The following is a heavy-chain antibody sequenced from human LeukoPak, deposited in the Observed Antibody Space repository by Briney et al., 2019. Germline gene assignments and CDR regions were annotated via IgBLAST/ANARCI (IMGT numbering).Heavy chain of an antibody. D-gene: IGHD6-13*01. CDR2: IKRDGSER. CDR3: ARDQIAAAGTFDY. V-gene: IGHV3-7*01. Sequence: GGSLRLSCAASGFTFNNFSMSWVRQAPGKGLEWVANIKRDGSERYYVDSVKGRFTISRDNAKNSLYLQMNGLRAEDTAVYYCARDQIAAAGTFDYWGQGTLVTVSS. J-gene: IGHJ4*02. CDR1: GFTFNNFS.